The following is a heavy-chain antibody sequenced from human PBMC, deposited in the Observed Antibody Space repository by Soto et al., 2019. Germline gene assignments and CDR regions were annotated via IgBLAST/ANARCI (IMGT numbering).Heavy chain of an antibody. Sequence: EVQLVESGGNLVQPGGSLRLSCATSGFTFSNYDMHWVRQATGKGLEWVSSIGTAGDTYYAGSVKGRFTISRENAKNSLFLQLNSLRAGDTAMYYCVRATAGFDYWGQGTLVTVSS. CDR1: GFTFSNYD. V-gene: IGHV3-13*04. J-gene: IGHJ4*02. CDR3: VRATAGFDY. CDR2: IGTAGDT.